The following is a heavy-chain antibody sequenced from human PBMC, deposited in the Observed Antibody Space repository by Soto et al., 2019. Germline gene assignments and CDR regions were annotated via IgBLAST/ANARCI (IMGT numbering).Heavy chain of an antibody. V-gene: IGHV3-30*18. CDR1: GFTFSSYV. D-gene: IGHD3-10*01. CDR2: ISYDGSNK. J-gene: IGHJ6*02. CDR3: EKDSSPRYYGSGSYYIYYYYGMDV. Sequence: GGSLRLSCAASGFTFSSYVMHWVRQAPGKGLEWVAVISYDGSNKYYADSVKGRFTISRDNSKNTLYLQMNSLRAEDTAVYYCEKDSSPRYYGSGSYYIYYYYGMDVWGQGTPVTLSS.